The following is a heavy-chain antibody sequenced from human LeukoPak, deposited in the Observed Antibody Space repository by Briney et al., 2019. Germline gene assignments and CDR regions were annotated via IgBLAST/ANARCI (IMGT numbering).Heavy chain of an antibody. CDR3: AKGSSGYFADL. CDR1: GFTFSSYA. Sequence: QTGGSLRLSCAASGFTFSSYAMSWVRQAPGKGLEWVSAISNDGGGTQYADFVEGRFTISRDNSKNTLFLQMSSLRAEDTALYYCAKGSSGYFADLWGQGTLVTVSS. CDR2: ISNDGGGT. D-gene: IGHD3-22*01. J-gene: IGHJ5*02. V-gene: IGHV3-23*01.